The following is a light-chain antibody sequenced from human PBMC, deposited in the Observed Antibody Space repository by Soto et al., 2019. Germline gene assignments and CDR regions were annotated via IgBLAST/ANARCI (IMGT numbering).Light chain of an antibody. Sequence: DIQMTQSPATLSASVGDRVIITCRDSQSISSWLAWYQRKPGKAPKLLIYKSSSLESGVPSRFSGSESGTEFTLTISSMQHDDFATYYYHQYNSYSPYTFGQGTKLEIK. CDR3: HQYNSYSPYT. J-gene: IGKJ2*01. CDR1: QSISSW. V-gene: IGKV1-5*03. CDR2: KSS.